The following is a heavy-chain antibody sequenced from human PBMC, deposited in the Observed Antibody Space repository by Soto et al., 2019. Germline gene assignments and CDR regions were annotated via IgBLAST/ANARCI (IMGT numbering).Heavy chain of an antibody. CDR3: AKEGGYSFGPGTYSGMDA. CDR2: IIGSGGST. CDR1: GFTFSNFA. J-gene: IGHJ6*02. Sequence: GGSLRLSCAASGFTFSNFAMSWVRQAPGKGLEWVSGIIGSGGSTYYADSVKCRFTISRDKSKTTLYLQMNSLRAEDTAIYYCAKEGGYSFGPGTYSGMDAWGQENTLTVSS. V-gene: IGHV3-23*01. D-gene: IGHD5-18*01.